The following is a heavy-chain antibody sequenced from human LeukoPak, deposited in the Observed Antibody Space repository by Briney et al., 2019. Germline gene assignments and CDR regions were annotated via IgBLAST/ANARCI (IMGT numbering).Heavy chain of an antibody. CDR2: IIPILGIA. D-gene: IGHD4-23*01. CDR1: GGTFSSYA. CDR3: ARTPGGNSRAWFDP. Sequence: SVKVSCKASGGTFSSYAISWVRQAPGQGLEWMGRIIPILGIANYAQKFQGRVTITADKSTSTAYMELSSLRSEDTAVYYCARTPGGNSRAWFDPWGQGTPVTVSS. J-gene: IGHJ5*02. V-gene: IGHV1-69*04.